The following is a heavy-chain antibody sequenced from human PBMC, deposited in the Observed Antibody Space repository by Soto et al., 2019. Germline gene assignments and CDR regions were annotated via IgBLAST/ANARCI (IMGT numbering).Heavy chain of an antibody. J-gene: IGHJ4*02. V-gene: IGHV1-3*01. CDR2: INAGNGNT. CDR3: AREIGFGEAPGGAGMH. CDR1: GYTFTSYA. Sequence: QVQLVQSGAEVKKPGASVKVSCKASGYTFTSYAMHWVRQAPGQRLEWMGWINAGNGNTKYSQKFQGRVTITRDTSAGTAYRELRSLRSEGAGVYYCAREIGFGEAPGGAGMHWGQGTLVTVSS. D-gene: IGHD3-10*01.